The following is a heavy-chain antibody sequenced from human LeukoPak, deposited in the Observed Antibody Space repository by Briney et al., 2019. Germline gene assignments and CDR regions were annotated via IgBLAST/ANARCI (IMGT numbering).Heavy chain of an antibody. J-gene: IGHJ4*02. CDR2: INSDGSST. D-gene: IGHD6-19*01. Sequence: GGSLRLSCAASGFTFSSYWMHWVRQAPGKGLVWVARINSDGSSTSYADSVKGRFTISRDNAKNTLYLQMNSLRAEDTAVYYCARGPNFSGWLDYWGQGTLVTVSS. V-gene: IGHV3-74*01. CDR1: GFTFSSYW. CDR3: ARGPNFSGWLDY.